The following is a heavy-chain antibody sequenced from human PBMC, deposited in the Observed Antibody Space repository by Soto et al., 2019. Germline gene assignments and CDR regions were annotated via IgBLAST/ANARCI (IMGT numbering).Heavy chain of an antibody. CDR3: ARVSVEWDDFSSLQIDY. CDR1: GFTFSSYG. V-gene: IGHV3-33*01. D-gene: IGHD1-26*01. Sequence: QVQLVESGGGVVQPGRSLRLSCAASGFTFSSYGMHWVRQAPGKGLEWVAVIWYDGSNKYYADSVKGRFTISRDNSKNTLYLQMNSLRAEDTAVYYCARVSVEWDDFSSLQIDYWGQGTLVTVSS. CDR2: IWYDGSNK. J-gene: IGHJ4*02.